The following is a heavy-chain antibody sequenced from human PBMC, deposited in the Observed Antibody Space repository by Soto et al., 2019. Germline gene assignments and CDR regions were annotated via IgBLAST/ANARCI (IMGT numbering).Heavy chain of an antibody. Sequence: SETLSLTCAVYGGSFSGYYWSWIRQPPGKGLEWIGEINHSGSTNYNPSLKSRVTISVDTSKNQFSLKLSSVTAADTAVYYCARGGRVPAVRFDPWGQGTLVTVSS. V-gene: IGHV4-34*01. CDR1: GGSFSGYY. CDR3: ARGGRVPAVRFDP. CDR2: INHSGST. J-gene: IGHJ5*02. D-gene: IGHD2-2*01.